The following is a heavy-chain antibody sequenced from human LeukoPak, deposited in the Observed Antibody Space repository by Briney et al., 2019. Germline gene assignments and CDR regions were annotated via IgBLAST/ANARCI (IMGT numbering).Heavy chain of an antibody. Sequence: PGGSLRLSCAASGFTFSSYWMSWVRQAPGKGLEWVANIKQDGSEKYYVDSVKGRFTISRDNAKNSLYLQMNSLRAEDTAVYYCARDAERFLEWLSYYFDYWGQGTLVTVSS. CDR3: ARDAERFLEWLSYYFDY. CDR1: GFTFSSYW. CDR2: IKQDGSEK. J-gene: IGHJ4*02. D-gene: IGHD3-3*01. V-gene: IGHV3-7*01.